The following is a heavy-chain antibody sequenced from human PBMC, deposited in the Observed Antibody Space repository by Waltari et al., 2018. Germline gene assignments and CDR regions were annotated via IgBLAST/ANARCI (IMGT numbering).Heavy chain of an antibody. CDR3: VRDAKIGSSGWATMDV. CDR2: INRSSGGT. CDR1: GYTFTDYY. V-gene: IGHV1-2*04. Sequence: QAQLTQSGPEGKTPGASVKVSCKASGYTFTDYYLHWVRQAPGRGLEWMGWINRSSGGTNYAQKFQGWVTLGRDTSINTVDLELSRLKSDDTAVYFGVRDAKIGSSGWATMDVWGKWTTVTVSS. J-gene: IGHJ6*03. D-gene: IGHD6-19*01.